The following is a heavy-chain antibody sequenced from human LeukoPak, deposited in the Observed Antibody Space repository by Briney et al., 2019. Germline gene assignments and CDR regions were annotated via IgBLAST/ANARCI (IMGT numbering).Heavy chain of an antibody. CDR3: ARDLVGYGGGFDY. J-gene: IGHJ4*02. CDR2: ILYDGSNK. Sequence: GGSLRLSCAGSGFTFSSYSIHWVRQVPGKGLKWVAVILYDGSNKYYADSVKGRFTISRDNSRNTVYLQMNSLRPEDTAVYSCARDLVGYGGGFDYWGQGTLVTVSS. V-gene: IGHV3-30*04. D-gene: IGHD4-23*01. CDR1: GFTFSSYS.